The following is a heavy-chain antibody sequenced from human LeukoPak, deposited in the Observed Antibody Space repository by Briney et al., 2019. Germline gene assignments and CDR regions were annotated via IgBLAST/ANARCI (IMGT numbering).Heavy chain of an antibody. CDR3: ASHSTYYYDSSGLFVDY. J-gene: IGHJ4*02. D-gene: IGHD3-22*01. Sequence: GGSLRLSRAASGSTFSSYWMHWVRQAPGKGLVWVSRINSDGSSTSYADSVKGRFTISRDNAKNTLYLQMNSLRAEDTAVYYCASHSTYYYDSSGLFVDYWGQGTLVTVSS. V-gene: IGHV3-74*01. CDR1: GSTFSSYW. CDR2: INSDGSST.